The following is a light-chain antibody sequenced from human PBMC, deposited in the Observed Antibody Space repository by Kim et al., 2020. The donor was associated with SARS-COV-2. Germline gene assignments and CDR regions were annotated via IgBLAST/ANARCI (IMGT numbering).Light chain of an antibody. J-gene: IGKJ4*01. CDR1: QSVSSN. CDR2: GAS. CDR3: QQYNSWPPLS. V-gene: IGKV3-15*01. Sequence: SPGESAALSCSASQSVSSNLAWYQQKPGQAPRLLIYGASTRATGIPARFSGSGSGTEFTLTISSLQSEDFAVYFCQQYNSWPPLSFGGGTKVDIK.